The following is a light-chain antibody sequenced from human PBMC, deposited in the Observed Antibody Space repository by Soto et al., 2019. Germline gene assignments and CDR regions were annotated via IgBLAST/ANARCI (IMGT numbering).Light chain of an antibody. V-gene: IGKV3-15*01. CDR3: QQYNKWPPIT. Sequence: EVLLTQSPSTLSVSPGESAPLSCRASQSVSIKLAWYQQKPGQAPRLLIYDTSTRATGIPARFSGSGSGTEFTLTISSLQYEDFAVYYCQQYNKWPPITFGQGTRLEIK. CDR1: QSVSIK. J-gene: IGKJ5*01. CDR2: DTS.